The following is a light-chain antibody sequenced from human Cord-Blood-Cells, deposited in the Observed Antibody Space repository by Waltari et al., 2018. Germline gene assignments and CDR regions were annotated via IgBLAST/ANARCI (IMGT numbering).Light chain of an antibody. Sequence: EIAMTQSPATLSVSPGERATLSCRASQSVSSNLAWYQQKPGQAPRRLIDSASTRATGIPAGFSCSGSGTEFTLTINSLQSEDFAVYYYQQDNNWPPGTVGPGAKVDIK. CDR2: SAS. J-gene: IGKJ3*01. CDR3: QQDNNWPPGT. V-gene: IGKV3-15*01. CDR1: QSVSSN.